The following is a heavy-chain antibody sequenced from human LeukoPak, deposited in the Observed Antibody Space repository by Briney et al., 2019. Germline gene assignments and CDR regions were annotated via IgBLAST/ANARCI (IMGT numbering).Heavy chain of an antibody. Sequence: SVKVSCKASGGTFSSYAISWVRQRPGQGLGWMGRIIPILGIANYAQKCQGRVTITADESTSTAYMEMSSLRSEDTAVYYGARDRTDVDTAMVLPFDYWGQGTLVTVSS. CDR3: ARDRTDVDTAMVLPFDY. CDR1: GGTFSSYA. D-gene: IGHD5-18*01. J-gene: IGHJ4*02. V-gene: IGHV1-69*04. CDR2: IIPILGIA.